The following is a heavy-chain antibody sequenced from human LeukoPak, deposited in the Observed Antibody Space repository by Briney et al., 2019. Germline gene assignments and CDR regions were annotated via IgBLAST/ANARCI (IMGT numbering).Heavy chain of an antibody. V-gene: IGHV3-7*01. CDR1: GFKFNNYW. J-gene: IGHJ3*01. Sequence: GGSLRLSCVASGFKFNNYWMNWVRQAPGKGLEWVANIKQDSSEEHYVDSVRGRFTISRDNAKNSLYLQMNSLRVEDTAVYYCAKGDNGALHFWGRGTTVTVSS. CDR3: AKGDNGALHF. CDR2: IKQDSSEE. D-gene: IGHD2-8*01.